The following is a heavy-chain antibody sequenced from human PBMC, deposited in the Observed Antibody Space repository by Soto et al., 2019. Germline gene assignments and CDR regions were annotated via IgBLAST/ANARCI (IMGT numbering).Heavy chain of an antibody. CDR1: GFTFSSYE. CDR2: ISSSGSTI. CDR3: ASPVVGATLGHGHFDY. V-gene: IGHV3-48*03. D-gene: IGHD1-26*01. Sequence: GGSLRLSCAASGFTFSSYEMNWVRQAPGKGLEWVSYISSSGSTIYYADSVKGRFTISRDNAKNSLYLQMNSLRAEDTAVYYCASPVVGATLGHGHFDYWGQGXLVTVYS. J-gene: IGHJ4*02.